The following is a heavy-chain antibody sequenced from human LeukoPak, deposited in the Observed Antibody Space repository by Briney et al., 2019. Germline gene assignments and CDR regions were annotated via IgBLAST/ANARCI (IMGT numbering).Heavy chain of an antibody. CDR3: ARDGSSVLLWFGELLYYYYMDV. D-gene: IGHD3-10*01. J-gene: IGHJ6*03. CDR1: GFTFSSYE. Sequence: PGGSLRLSCAASGFTFSSYEMNWVRQAPGKGLEWVSYISSSGSTIYYADSVKGRFTISRDNAKNSLYLQMNSLRAEDTAVYYCARDGSSVLLWFGELLYYYYMDVWGKGTTVTVSS. CDR2: ISSSGSTI. V-gene: IGHV3-48*03.